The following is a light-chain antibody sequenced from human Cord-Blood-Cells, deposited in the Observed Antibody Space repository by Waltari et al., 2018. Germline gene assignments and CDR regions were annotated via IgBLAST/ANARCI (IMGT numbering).Light chain of an antibody. CDR1: SSDVGGYNY. CDR2: DVS. J-gene: IGLJ2*01. CDR3: SSYPSSSTVV. Sequence: QSALTQPASVSGSPGQSITISCTGTSSDVGGYNYVYWYQQHPGKTPKLMMYDVSKRPSGVSHRFSASKSGNTASLTISGLQAEDEADYSCSSYPSSSTVVFGGGTKLTVL. V-gene: IGLV2-14*01.